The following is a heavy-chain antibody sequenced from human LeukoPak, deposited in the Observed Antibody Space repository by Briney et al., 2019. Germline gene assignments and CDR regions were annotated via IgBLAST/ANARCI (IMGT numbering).Heavy chain of an antibody. CDR3: AKDLSIVGATRDDY. CDR2: ISYDGSNK. Sequence: GGSLRLSCSASGFTFSKYAMNWVRQAPGKGLEWVAVISYDGSNKYYADSVKGRFTISRDNSKNTLYLQMNSLRAEDTAVYYCAKDLSIVGATRDDYWGQGTLVTVSS. D-gene: IGHD1-26*01. J-gene: IGHJ4*02. V-gene: IGHV3-30*18. CDR1: GFTFSKYA.